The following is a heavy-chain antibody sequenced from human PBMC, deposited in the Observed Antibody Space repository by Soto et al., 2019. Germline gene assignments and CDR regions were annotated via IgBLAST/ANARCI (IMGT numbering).Heavy chain of an antibody. CDR1: GFTFSSYG. CDR3: VRGGRPYFDF. V-gene: IGHV3-23*01. CDR2: ICNSGTKN. J-gene: IGHJ4*02. Sequence: PGGTLSLSCAASGFTFSSYGMRWGRQAPGKGLEWVSSICNSGTKNFYPSSMKRRFTITEDSSKNTLYLEMSSLRPENTAVYYCVRGGRPYFDFWGQGTLVT.